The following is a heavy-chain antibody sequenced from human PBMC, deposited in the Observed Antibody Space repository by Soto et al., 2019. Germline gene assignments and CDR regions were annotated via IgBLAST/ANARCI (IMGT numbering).Heavy chain of an antibody. V-gene: IGHV4-59*08. CDR2: MYNSGST. CDR1: GGSISGYY. D-gene: IGHD4-17*01. CDR3: AGSPYGDYVTFDY. J-gene: IGHJ4*02. Sequence: QVQLQESGPGLVKPSETLSLTCTVSGGSISGYYWIWIRQPPGKGLEWIGYMYNSGSTNYNPALKSQVTLSVDTSKNQFALKLSSVTAADTAVYYGAGSPYGDYVTFDYWGQGTLVTDSS.